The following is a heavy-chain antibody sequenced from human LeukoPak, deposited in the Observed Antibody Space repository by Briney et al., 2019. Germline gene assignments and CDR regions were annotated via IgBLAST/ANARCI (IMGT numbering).Heavy chain of an antibody. J-gene: IGHJ4*02. CDR1: GFTFSSYA. CDR2: ISYDGSNK. CDR3: ARVYSYGYSSGEGIDY. Sequence: GGSLRLSCAASGFTFSSYAMHWVRQVPGKGLEWVAVISYDGSNKYYADSVKGRFTISRDNSKNTLYLQMNSLRAEDTAVYYCARVYSYGYSSGEGIDYWGQGTLVTVSS. V-gene: IGHV3-30*01. D-gene: IGHD5-18*01.